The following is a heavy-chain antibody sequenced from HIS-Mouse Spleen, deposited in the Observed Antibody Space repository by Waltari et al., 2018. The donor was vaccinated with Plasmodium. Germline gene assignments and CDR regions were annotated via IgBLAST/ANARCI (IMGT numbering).Heavy chain of an antibody. J-gene: IGHJ4*02. CDR2: INHSGST. Sequence: QVQLQQWGAGLLKPSETLSLTCAVYGGSFSGYYWSWIRQPPGKGLEWIGEINHSGSTNYNPSLKSRVTISVDTSKNQFPLKLSSVTAADTAVYYCASSGSGSYYYWGQGTLVTVSS. CDR3: ASSGSGSYYY. D-gene: IGHD3-10*01. V-gene: IGHV4-34*01. CDR1: GGSFSGYY.